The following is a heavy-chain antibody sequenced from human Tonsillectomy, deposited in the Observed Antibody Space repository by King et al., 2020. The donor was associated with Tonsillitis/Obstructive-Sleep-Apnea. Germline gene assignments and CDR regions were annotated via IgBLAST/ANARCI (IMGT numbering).Heavy chain of an antibody. V-gene: IGHV1-18*01. CDR1: VYTFTNYG. CDR3: ARAFYYDSSGSYPYYFDY. CDR2: ISGYKGNT. Sequence: VQLVESGAEVRKPGASVKVSCKASVYTFTNYGISWVRQSPGQGLDWMGWISGYKGNTKYAQRLQGRVTMTTDTSTSTAYMELRSLRSDDTAVYYCARAFYYDSSGSYPYYFDYWGQGTLVTVSS. J-gene: IGHJ4*02. D-gene: IGHD3-22*01.